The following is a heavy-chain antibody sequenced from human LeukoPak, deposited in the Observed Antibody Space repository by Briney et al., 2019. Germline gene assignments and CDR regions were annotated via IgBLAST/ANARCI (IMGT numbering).Heavy chain of an antibody. Sequence: GGSLRLSCAASGFTFSIYWMHWVRQAPGKGLVWVSRISSEGSSTTYADSVKGRFTISRDNAKDTLYLQMNSLRAEDTAVYYCAKPIFGASPFDYWGQGTLVTVSS. CDR3: AKPIFGASPFDY. V-gene: IGHV3-74*01. CDR1: GFTFSIYW. J-gene: IGHJ4*02. D-gene: IGHD3-3*01. CDR2: ISSEGSST.